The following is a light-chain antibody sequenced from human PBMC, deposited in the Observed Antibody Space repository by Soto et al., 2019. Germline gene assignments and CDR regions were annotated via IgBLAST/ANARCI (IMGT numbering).Light chain of an antibody. CDR3: QQANTFPLT. V-gene: IGKV1-12*01. Sequence: DIRMTQSPSSVSASVGDRVTITCRASQDIGTWLAWYQHKPGIAPKLLIYAASTLQSGVPSRFRGTGSGTDFSLTISSVQPEDFASYYCQQANTFPLTFGGGTKVDIK. CDR1: QDIGTW. CDR2: AAS. J-gene: IGKJ4*01.